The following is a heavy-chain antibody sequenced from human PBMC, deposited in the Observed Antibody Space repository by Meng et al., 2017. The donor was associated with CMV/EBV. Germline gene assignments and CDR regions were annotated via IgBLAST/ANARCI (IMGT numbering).Heavy chain of an antibody. CDR3: ARVSRYDFWSGIYYYYGMDV. V-gene: IGHV3-11*04. D-gene: IGHD3-3*01. J-gene: IGHJ6*02. Sequence: GESLKISCAASGFTFNDYYMSWIRQAPGKGLEWVSYISSSGSTIYYADSVKGRFTISRDNAKNSLYLQMNSLRAEDTAVYYCARVSRYDFWSGIYYYYGMDVWGQGTTVTVSS. CDR1: GFTFNDYY. CDR2: ISSSGSTI.